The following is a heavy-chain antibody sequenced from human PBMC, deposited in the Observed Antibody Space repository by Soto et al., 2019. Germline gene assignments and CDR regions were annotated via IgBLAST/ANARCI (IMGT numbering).Heavy chain of an antibody. D-gene: IGHD3-16*01. CDR2: INHSGST. V-gene: IGHV4-34*01. J-gene: IGHJ6*02. CDR1: GGSFSGYY. Sequence: SETLSLTCAVYGGSFSGYYWSWIRQPPGRGLEWIGEINHSGSTNYNPSLKSRVTISVDTSKNQFSLKLSSVTAADTAVYYCARGLNWAHYYDYGMDVWGQGTTVTVSS. CDR3: ARGLNWAHYYDYGMDV.